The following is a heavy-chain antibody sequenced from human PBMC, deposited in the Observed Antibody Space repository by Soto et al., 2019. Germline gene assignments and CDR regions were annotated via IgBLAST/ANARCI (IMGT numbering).Heavy chain of an antibody. CDR1: GGSISSYY. CDR2: IYYSGST. CDR3: ARWEATSFDGNNWFDP. V-gene: IGHV4-59*01. J-gene: IGHJ5*02. Sequence: SETLSLTCTVSGGSISSYYWSWIRQPPGKGLEWIGYIYYSGSTNYNPSLKSRVTISVDTSKNQFSLKLSSVTAADTAVYYCARWEATSFDGNNWFDPWGQGTLVTVSS. D-gene: IGHD1-26*01.